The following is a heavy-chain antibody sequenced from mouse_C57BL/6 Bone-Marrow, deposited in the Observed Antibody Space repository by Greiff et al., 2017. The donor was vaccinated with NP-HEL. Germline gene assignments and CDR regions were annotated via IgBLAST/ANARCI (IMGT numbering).Heavy chain of an antibody. CDR1: GYTFTDYY. CDR3: ARGGDYDYDGYFDY. V-gene: IGHV1-75*01. CDR2: IFPGSGST. Sequence: QVQLQQSGPELVKPGASVKISCKASGYTFTDYYINWVKQRPGQGLEWIGWIFPGSGSTYYNEKFKGKATLTVDKSSSTAYMLLSSLTAEDSAVYFCARGGDYDYDGYFDYWGQGTTLTVSS. J-gene: IGHJ2*01. D-gene: IGHD2-4*01.